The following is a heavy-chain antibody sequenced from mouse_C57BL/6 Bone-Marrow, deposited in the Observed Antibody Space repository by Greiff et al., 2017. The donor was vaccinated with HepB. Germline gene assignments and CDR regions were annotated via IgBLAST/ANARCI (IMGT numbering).Heavy chain of an antibody. J-gene: IGHJ4*01. D-gene: IGHD2-5*01. CDR1: GYTFTDYN. V-gene: IGHV1-18*01. Sequence: EVQLQQSGPELVKPGASVKIPCKASGYTFTDYNMDWVKQSHGKSLEWIGDINPNNGGTIYNQKFKGKATLTVDKSSSTAYMELRSLTSEDTAVYYCARRNFYSNYVGYYAMDYWGQGTSVTVSS. CDR3: ARRNFYSNYVGYYAMDY. CDR2: INPNNGGT.